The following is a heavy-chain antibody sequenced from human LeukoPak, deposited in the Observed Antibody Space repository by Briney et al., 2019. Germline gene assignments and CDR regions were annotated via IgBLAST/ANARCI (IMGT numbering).Heavy chain of an antibody. J-gene: IGHJ3*02. CDR1: GDSISSSSYY. CDR3: ARPLRYDAFDI. D-gene: IGHD1-1*01. Sequence: SETLSLTCTVTGDSISSSSYYWGWIRQPPGKGLEWIGSIYYSGSTYYNPSLKSRVTISVDTSKNQFSLKLSSVTAADTAVYYCARPLRYDAFDIWGQGTMVTVSS. CDR2: IYYSGST. V-gene: IGHV4-39*01.